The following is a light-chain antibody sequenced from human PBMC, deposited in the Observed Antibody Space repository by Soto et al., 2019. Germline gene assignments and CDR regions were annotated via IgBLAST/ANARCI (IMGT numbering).Light chain of an antibody. V-gene: IGKV3-20*01. CDR3: QHYDSRPYT. J-gene: IGKJ2*01. Sequence: EIVLTQSPGTLSLSPGERATLSCRASQSVSSSYLGWYQQKPGQAPRLLIYGAFVKATGIPDRCSGSGSGTDFTLTISRLEPEDFAVYYCQHYDSRPYTFGQGTKVDIK. CDR2: GAF. CDR1: QSVSSSY.